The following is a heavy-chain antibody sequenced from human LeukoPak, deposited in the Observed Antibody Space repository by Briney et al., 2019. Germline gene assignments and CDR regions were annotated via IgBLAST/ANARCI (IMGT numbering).Heavy chain of an antibody. CDR1: GFTFSGSA. CDR2: IRSKANSYAT. Sequence: PGGSLRLSCAASGFTFSGSAMHWVRQASGKGLEWVGRIRSKANSYATAYAASVKGRFTISRDDSKNTAYLQMNSLKTEDTAVYYCTRPTYSSGWWGSFDCWGQGTLVTVSS. J-gene: IGHJ4*02. D-gene: IGHD6-19*01. CDR3: TRPTYSSGWWGSFDC. V-gene: IGHV3-73*01.